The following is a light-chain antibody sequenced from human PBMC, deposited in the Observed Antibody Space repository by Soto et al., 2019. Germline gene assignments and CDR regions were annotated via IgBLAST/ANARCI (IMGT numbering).Light chain of an antibody. CDR2: DVS. V-gene: IGLV2-14*01. CDR1: SRDVGGNNY. Sequence: QSVLTQPASVSGPPGQSITISCTGTSRDVGGNNYVSWYQQHPGTAPKLIIYDVSDRPSGVSNRFSGSRSGNTASLTLSGLQAEDEAVYYCSSYTTSGYAFGTGTKVTVL. J-gene: IGLJ1*01. CDR3: SSYTTSGYA.